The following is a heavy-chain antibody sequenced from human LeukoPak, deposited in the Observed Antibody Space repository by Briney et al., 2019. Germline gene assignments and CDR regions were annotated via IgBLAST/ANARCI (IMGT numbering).Heavy chain of an antibody. V-gene: IGHV3-64D*09. J-gene: IGHJ4*02. Sequence: GGSLRLSCSGSGFTFSSYAIHWVRQAPEKGLQYVSGISSNGGNTYNADSVKGRFTISRDNSKNTVDLQMSSLRAEDTAVYYCVKRSGLYFDYWGQGTLVTVSS. D-gene: IGHD1-26*01. CDR2: ISSNGGNT. CDR1: GFTFSSYA. CDR3: VKRSGLYFDY.